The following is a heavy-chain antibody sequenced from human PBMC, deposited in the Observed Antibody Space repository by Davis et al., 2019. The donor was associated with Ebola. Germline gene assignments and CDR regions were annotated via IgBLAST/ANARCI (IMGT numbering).Heavy chain of an antibody. CDR3: ARRLGYSSSWAYFDY. Sequence: GESLKISCQGSGYSFTSYWIGWVRQMPGKGLEWMGIIYPGDSDTRYSPSFQGQVTISADKSISTAYLQWSSLKASDTAMYYCARRLGYSSSWAYFDYWGQGTLVTVSS. J-gene: IGHJ4*02. CDR2: IYPGDSDT. CDR1: GYSFTSYW. D-gene: IGHD6-13*01. V-gene: IGHV5-51*01.